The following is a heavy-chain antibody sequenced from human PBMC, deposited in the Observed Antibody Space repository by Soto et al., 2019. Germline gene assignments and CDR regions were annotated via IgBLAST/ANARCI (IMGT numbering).Heavy chain of an antibody. V-gene: IGHV5-51*01. CDR2: IYPGDSHT. D-gene: IGHD3-3*01. J-gene: IGHJ6*02. CDR1: GYSFTSHW. Sequence: GESLKISCKGSGYSFTSHWIGWVRQMPGKGLEWMGIIYPGDSHTIYSPSFQGQVTISADKSISTAFLQWRSLKASDTAMYYCARQRYHDFWSGFPAPDYGMDVWGQGTTVTVSS. CDR3: ARQRYHDFWSGFPAPDYGMDV.